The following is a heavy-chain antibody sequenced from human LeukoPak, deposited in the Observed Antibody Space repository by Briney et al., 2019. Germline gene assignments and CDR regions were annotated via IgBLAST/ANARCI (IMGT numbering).Heavy chain of an antibody. CDR2: MNPHSGDT. CDR3: ARGPNDSSGYYQSFGAGDDY. Sequence: ASVKVSCKASGYSFSNYDINWVRLRQATGQGPEWMGWMNPHSGDTGSPQRFQGRVTMTRNTSISTAYMELSSLRSEDTAVYYCARGPNDSSGYYQSFGAGDDYWGQGTLVTVSS. J-gene: IGHJ4*02. D-gene: IGHD3-22*01. V-gene: IGHV1-8*01. CDR1: GYSFSNYD.